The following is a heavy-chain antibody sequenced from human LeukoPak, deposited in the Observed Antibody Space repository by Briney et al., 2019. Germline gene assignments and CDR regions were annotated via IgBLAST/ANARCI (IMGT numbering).Heavy chain of an antibody. V-gene: IGHV3-30*03. J-gene: IGHJ4*02. CDR1: GFTFSSYG. CDR3: ARQGRDYDFWSSFDY. D-gene: IGHD3-3*01. CDR2: ISYDGSNK. Sequence: GGSLRLSCAASGFTFSSYGMHWVRQAPGKGLEWVAVISYDGSNKYYADSVKGRFTISRDNSKNTLYLQMNSLRAEDTAVYYCARQGRDYDFWSSFDYWGQGTLVTVSS.